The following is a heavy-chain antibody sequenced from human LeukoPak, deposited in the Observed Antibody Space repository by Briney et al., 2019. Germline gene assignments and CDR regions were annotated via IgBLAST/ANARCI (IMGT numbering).Heavy chain of an antibody. CDR2: ISGSSGII. CDR1: GFTFNTYT. V-gene: IGHV3-48*01. J-gene: IGHJ4*02. CDR3: ARETSSWYGVFDC. Sequence: GGSLRLSCAASGFTFNTYTMNWVRQAPGKGLEWVSYISGSSGIIDYADSVRGRFTISRDNAKNSLYLQMNSLRAEDTAVYYCARETSSWYGVFDCWGQGTLVTVSS. D-gene: IGHD6-13*01.